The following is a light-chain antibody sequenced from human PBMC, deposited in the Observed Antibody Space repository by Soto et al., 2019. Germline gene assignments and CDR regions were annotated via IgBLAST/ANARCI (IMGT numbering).Light chain of an antibody. CDR1: QSMSTY. CDR3: QQSYSSTRT. J-gene: IGKJ2*02. V-gene: IGKV1-39*01. Sequence: DIQMTQSPSSLSAFIGDRVTITCRASQSMSTYLNWYQLKPGKAPKLLIYGASTLESGVPSRFSGSGSGTDFTLTISSLHPEDFATYYCQQSYSSTRTFGQGTTLEIK. CDR2: GAS.